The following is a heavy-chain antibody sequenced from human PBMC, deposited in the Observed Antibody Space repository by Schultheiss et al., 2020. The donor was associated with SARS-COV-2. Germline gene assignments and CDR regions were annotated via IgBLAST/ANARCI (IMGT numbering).Heavy chain of an antibody. Sequence: GESLKISCAASGFTFSSYGMHWVRQAPGKGLEWVAVIWYDGSNKYYADSVKGRFTISRDNARNSLYLQMNSLRAEDTAVYYCARDRTGNSGGHFDLWGRGTLVTVSS. CDR1: GFTFSSYG. J-gene: IGHJ2*01. V-gene: IGHV3-33*08. D-gene: IGHD5-12*01. CDR3: ARDRTGNSGGHFDL. CDR2: IWYDGSNK.